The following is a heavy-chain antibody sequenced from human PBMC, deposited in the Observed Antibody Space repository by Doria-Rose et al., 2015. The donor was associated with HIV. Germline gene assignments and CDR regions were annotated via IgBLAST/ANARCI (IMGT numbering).Heavy chain of an antibody. V-gene: IGHV3-9*01. CDR2: ISWDSGAK. CDR1: GFSFESYA. Sequence: VQLVQSGGGLVQPGRSLRLSCVGSGFSFESYAMHWVRLAPGKGLEWVAGISWDSGAKGNADSVEGRLTISRDTAKTSVYLEMRSLRPEDTAFYYCAKAPIIGPKYYFYMDVWGKGTSVTVSS. D-gene: IGHD3-3*01. J-gene: IGHJ6*03. CDR3: AKAPIIGPKYYFYMDV.